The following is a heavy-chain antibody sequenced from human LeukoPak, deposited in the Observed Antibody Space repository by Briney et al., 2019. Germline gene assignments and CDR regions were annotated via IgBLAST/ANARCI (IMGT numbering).Heavy chain of an antibody. Sequence: GGSLRLSCAASGFTFSSYWMSWVRQAPGKGLEWVANIKQDGSEKYYVDSVKGRFTISRDNAKNSLYLQMNSLRAEDTAVYYCARGFRYSSGWYLYMYYYYGMDVWGQGTTVTVSS. CDR2: IKQDGSEK. D-gene: IGHD6-19*01. V-gene: IGHV3-7*01. CDR3: ARGFRYSSGWYLYMYYYYGMDV. J-gene: IGHJ6*02. CDR1: GFTFSSYW.